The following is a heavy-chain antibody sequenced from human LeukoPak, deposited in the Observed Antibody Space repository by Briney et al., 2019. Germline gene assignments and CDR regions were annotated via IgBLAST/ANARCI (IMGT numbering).Heavy chain of an antibody. Sequence: GGSLRLSCAASGFTFSSYAMSWVRQAPGKGLEWVSAISGSGGSTYYADSVKGRFTISRDNSKNTLYLQMNSLRAEDTALYYCAKDSGSYWGQYNWFDPWGQGTLVTVSS. V-gene: IGHV3-23*01. J-gene: IGHJ5*02. CDR3: AKDSGSYWGQYNWFDP. CDR2: ISGSGGST. D-gene: IGHD1-26*01. CDR1: GFTFSSYA.